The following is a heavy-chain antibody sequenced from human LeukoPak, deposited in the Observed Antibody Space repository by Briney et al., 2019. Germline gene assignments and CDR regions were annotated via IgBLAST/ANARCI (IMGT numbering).Heavy chain of an antibody. D-gene: IGHD1-14*01. J-gene: IGHJ4*02. CDR2: IRSDGSSA. Sequence: PGGSLRLSCAASGFTFSSYWMHWVRQAPGKGLVWVSIIRSDGSSATYADSVKGRFTISRDNVKNTLCLQMNSLRVEDTAVYYCARDQARKPDYWGQGTLVTVSS. CDR3: ARDQARKPDY. V-gene: IGHV3-74*01. CDR1: GFTFSSYW.